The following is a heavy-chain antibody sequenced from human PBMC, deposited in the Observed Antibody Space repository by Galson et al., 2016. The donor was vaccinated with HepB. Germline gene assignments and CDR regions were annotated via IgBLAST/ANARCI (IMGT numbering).Heavy chain of an antibody. CDR2: TYYRSKWYN. V-gene: IGHV6-1*01. CDR1: GDSVSSNSAV. J-gene: IGHJ6*02. Sequence: CAISGDSVSSNSAVWNWIRQSPSRGLEWLGRTYYRSKWYNDYAVSLKSRITINADTSKNQFSLQLNSGTPEDTAVYYCAREEWGYFCNTTSCYGFAMDVWGQGTTVTVSS. CDR3: AREEWGYFCNTTSCYGFAMDV. D-gene: IGHD2-2*01.